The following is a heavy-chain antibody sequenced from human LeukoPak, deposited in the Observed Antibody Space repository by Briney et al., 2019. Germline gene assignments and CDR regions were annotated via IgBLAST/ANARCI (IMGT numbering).Heavy chain of an antibody. CDR1: GGSFSGYY. J-gene: IGHJ3*02. CDR3: ARVGRSFDAFDI. Sequence: NASETLSLTCAVYGGSFSGYYWSWVRQPPGKGLEWIAYIYSSGSTNYSPSLKSRVTISVDTSKNQFSLKLSSVTAADTAVYYCARVGRSFDAFDIWGQGTMVTVSS. V-gene: IGHV4-59*01. CDR2: IYSSGST.